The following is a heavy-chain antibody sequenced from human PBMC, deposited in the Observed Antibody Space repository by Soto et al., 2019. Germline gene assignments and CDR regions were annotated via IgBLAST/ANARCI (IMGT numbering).Heavy chain of an antibody. CDR2: ISAYNGNT. J-gene: IGHJ4*02. CDR1: GYTFTSYV. CDR3: AAHYDILTASPYYFDF. D-gene: IGHD3-9*01. V-gene: IGHV1-18*01. Sequence: GASVKVSCKASGYTFTSYVISWVRQAPGQGLEWMGWISAYNGNTNYAQKLQGRVTMTTDTSTSTAYMELRSLRSDDTAVYYCAAHYDILTASPYYFDFWGQGTLVTVSS.